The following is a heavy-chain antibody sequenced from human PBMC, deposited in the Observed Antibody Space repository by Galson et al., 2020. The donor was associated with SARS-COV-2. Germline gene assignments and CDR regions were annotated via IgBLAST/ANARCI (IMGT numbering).Heavy chain of an antibody. J-gene: IGHJ2*01. CDR3: ARQGVNMIVLVTVPGWYFDL. Sequence: SETLSLTCTVSGYSVSTTTYWGWVRQPPGRGLEWIGSVYPSGPTYYNPSLKSRVTLTVDTSKNQFSLRLDSVTAADTALYYCARQGVNMIVLVTVPGWYFDLWGRGTLVTVSS. D-gene: IGHD3-22*01. CDR2: VYPSGPT. V-gene: IGHV4-38-2*02. CDR1: GYSVSTTTY.